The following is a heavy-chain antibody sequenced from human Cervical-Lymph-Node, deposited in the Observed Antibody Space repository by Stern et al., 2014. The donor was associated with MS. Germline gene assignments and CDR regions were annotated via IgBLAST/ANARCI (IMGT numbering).Heavy chain of an antibody. CDR3: ARVLYGYRPAYWYFDL. CDR1: GFNFGDYV. CDR2: TSNKAYDGTT. V-gene: IGHV3-49*03. J-gene: IGHJ2*01. Sequence: EVQLVESGGGLVQPGRSLRLACKGSGFNFGDYVMSWIRQAPGKGLEWVGFTSNKAYDGTTEYAASVKGRFTISSDDSKTVAYLQMSSLQTEDTAVYYGARVLYGYRPAYWYFDLWGRGTLVTVSS. D-gene: IGHD5-24*01.